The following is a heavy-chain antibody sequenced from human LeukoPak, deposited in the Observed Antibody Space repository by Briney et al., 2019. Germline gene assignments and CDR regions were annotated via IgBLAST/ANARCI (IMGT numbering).Heavy chain of an antibody. CDR3: ARVPAPYYYDFSSKTTYGAFDI. CDR1: GYTFTGYY. J-gene: IGHJ3*02. V-gene: IGHV1-2*02. CDR2: INPNSGGT. Sequence: ASVKVSCKASGYTFTGYYMHWVRQAPGQGLEWMGWINPNSGGTNYAQKFQGRVTMTRDMSTSTVYMELSSLRSEDTAVYYCARVPAPYYYDFSSKTTYGAFDIWGQGTMVTVSS. D-gene: IGHD3-22*01.